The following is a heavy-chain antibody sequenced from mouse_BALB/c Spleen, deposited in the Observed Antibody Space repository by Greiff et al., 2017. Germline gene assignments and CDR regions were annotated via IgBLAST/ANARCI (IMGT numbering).Heavy chain of an antibody. D-gene: IGHD2-1*01. Sequence: QVQLKQSGPGLVQPSQSLSITCTVSGFSLTSYGVHWVRQSPGKGLEWLGVIWSGGSTDYNAAFISRLSISKDNSKSQVFFKMNSLQANDTAMYYCARDRGNYEDAMDYWGQGTSVTVSS. V-gene: IGHV2-2*02. CDR2: IWSGGST. CDR3: ARDRGNYEDAMDY. CDR1: GFSLTSYG. J-gene: IGHJ4*01.